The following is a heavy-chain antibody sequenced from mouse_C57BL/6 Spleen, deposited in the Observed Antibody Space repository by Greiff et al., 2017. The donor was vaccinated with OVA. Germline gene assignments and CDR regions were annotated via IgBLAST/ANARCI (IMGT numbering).Heavy chain of an antibody. Sequence: QVQLQQPGAELVKPGASVKVSCKASGYTFTSYWMHWVKQRPGQGLEWIGRIHPSDSDTNYNQKFKGKATLTVDKSSSTAYMQLSSLTSGDSAVYYCAIGIYYGSSYGYYAMDYWGQGTSVTVSS. CDR2: IHPSDSDT. CDR1: GYTFTSYW. J-gene: IGHJ4*01. V-gene: IGHV1-74*01. D-gene: IGHD1-1*01. CDR3: AIGIYYGSSYGYYAMDY.